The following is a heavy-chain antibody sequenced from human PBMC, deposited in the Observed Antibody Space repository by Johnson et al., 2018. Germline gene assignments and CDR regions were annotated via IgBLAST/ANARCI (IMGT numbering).Heavy chain of an antibody. J-gene: IGHJ3*02. CDR3: ARVRAYYDSSGYYLWDAFDI. D-gene: IGHD3-22*01. V-gene: IGHV3-48*02. CDR1: GFTFSSYS. CDR2: ISSSSSTI. Sequence: VRLVQSGGGLVQPGGSLRLSCAASGFTFSSYSMNWVRQAPGKGLEWVSYISSSSSTIYYADAVNGRSTISRDNAKNSLYLQMNSLRDEDTAVYYCARVRAYYDSSGYYLWDAFDIWGQGTMVTVSS.